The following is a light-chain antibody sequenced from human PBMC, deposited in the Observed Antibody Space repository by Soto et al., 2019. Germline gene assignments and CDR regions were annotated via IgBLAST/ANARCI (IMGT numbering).Light chain of an antibody. Sequence: STLSGSVGDRVTITCRASQTVSSWLAWYQQKPGKAPKLLIYKASTLKSGVPSRFSGSGSGTEFTLTISSLQPDDFATYYCQHYNSYSEAFGQGTKVDIK. CDR1: QTVSSW. CDR2: KAS. V-gene: IGKV1-5*03. J-gene: IGKJ1*01. CDR3: QHYNSYSEA.